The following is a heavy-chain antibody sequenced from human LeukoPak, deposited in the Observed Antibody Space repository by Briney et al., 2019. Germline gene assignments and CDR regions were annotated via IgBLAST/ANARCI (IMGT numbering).Heavy chain of an antibody. CDR3: AKDSEWELPDYLDY. CDR2: AIGSGYNT. J-gene: IGHJ4*02. Sequence: GGSLRLSCAASGFTFSNYAMSWVRQAPGKGLEWVSAAIGSGYNTYYAGSVKGRFAISRDSSKNTLYLQMNSLRAEDTAVYYCAKDSEWELPDYLDYWGQGTLVTVSS. D-gene: IGHD1-26*01. V-gene: IGHV3-23*01. CDR1: GFTFSNYA.